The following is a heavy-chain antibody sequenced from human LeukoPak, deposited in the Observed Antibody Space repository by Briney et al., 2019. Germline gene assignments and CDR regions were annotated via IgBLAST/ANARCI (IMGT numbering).Heavy chain of an antibody. V-gene: IGHV1-2*02. Sequence: GASVKVSCKASGFTFTVYYIHWVRQAPGQGLEWLGWIDPNSGVTNYAQRFQGRVAMTRDTSISTAYMELSRLRSDDSAVYYCARARYDFWSGYFYYFDYWGQGTLVTVSS. CDR1: GFTFTVYY. CDR3: ARARYDFWSGYFYYFDY. D-gene: IGHD3-3*01. J-gene: IGHJ4*02. CDR2: IDPNSGVT.